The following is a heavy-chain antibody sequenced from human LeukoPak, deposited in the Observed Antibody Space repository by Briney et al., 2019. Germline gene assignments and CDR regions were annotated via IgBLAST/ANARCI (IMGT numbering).Heavy chain of an antibody. V-gene: IGHV4-34*01. D-gene: IGHD1-1*01. CDR2: IYYSGST. CDR3: ARVNWRYFDY. Sequence: PSETLSLTCAVYGGSFSGYYWSWIRQPPGKGLEWIGSIYYSGSTYYNPSLKSRVTISVDTSKNQFSLKLSSVTAADTAVYYCARVNWRYFDYWGQGTLVTVSS. J-gene: IGHJ4*02. CDR1: GGSFSGYY.